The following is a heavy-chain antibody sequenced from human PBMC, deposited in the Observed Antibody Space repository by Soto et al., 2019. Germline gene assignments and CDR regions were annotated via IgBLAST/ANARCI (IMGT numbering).Heavy chain of an antibody. Sequence: QVQLQQWGAGLLKPSETLSLTCAVYGGSFSGYYWSWIRQPPGKGLEWIGEINHSGSTNYNPSLKSRVTISVDTSKNQFSLKLSSVTAAATAVYYCARGDLYDYVWGSYYDYWGQGTLVTVSS. CDR1: GGSFSGYY. D-gene: IGHD3-16*01. CDR2: INHSGST. V-gene: IGHV4-34*01. J-gene: IGHJ4*02. CDR3: ARGDLYDYVWGSYYDY.